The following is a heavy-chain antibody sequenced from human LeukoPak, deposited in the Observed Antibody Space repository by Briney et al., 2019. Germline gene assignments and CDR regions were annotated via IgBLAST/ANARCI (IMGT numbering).Heavy chain of an antibody. V-gene: IGHV3-30*02. J-gene: IGHJ3*02. D-gene: IGHD2-21*02. CDR3: ANGPSGVTEQNFGDAFDI. Sequence: TGGSLRLSCAASGFTFSSYGMHWVRQAPGKGLEWVAFIRYDGSNKYYADSVKGRFTISRDNSKNTLYLQMNSLRAEDTAVYYCANGPSGVTEQNFGDAFDIWGQGTMVTVSS. CDR2: IRYDGSNK. CDR1: GFTFSSYG.